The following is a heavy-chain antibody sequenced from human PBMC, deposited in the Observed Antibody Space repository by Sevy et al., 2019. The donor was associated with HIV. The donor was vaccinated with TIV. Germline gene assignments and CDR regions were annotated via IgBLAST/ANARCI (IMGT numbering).Heavy chain of an antibody. CDR3: AGENAWGRGYS. D-gene: IGHD1-26*01. CDR1: GGSITSLY. V-gene: IGHV4-59*08. J-gene: IGHJ4*02. CDR2: IYYNGHI. Sequence: ETLSLTCTVSGGSITSLYWNWIRQPPGKGLEWIANIYYNGHINYNPPLKSRVTLSLDTSKNQFSLGLSSVTAADTAMYYCAGENAWGRGYSWGQGTLVTVSS.